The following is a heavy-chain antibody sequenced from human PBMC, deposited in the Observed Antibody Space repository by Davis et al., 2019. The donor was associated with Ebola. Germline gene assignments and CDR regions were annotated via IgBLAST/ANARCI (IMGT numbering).Heavy chain of an antibody. J-gene: IGHJ6*02. CDR2: ISYDGSNK. CDR3: AKDIGITIFGVVIIRPYYYYGMDV. V-gene: IGHV3-30*18. CDR1: GFTFSSYG. Sequence: PGGSLRLSCAASGFTFSSYGMHWVRQAPGKGLEWVAVISYDGSNKYYADSVKGRFTISRDNSKNTLYLQMNSLRTEDTALYYCAKDIGITIFGVVIIRPYYYYGMDVWGQGTTVTVSS. D-gene: IGHD3-3*01.